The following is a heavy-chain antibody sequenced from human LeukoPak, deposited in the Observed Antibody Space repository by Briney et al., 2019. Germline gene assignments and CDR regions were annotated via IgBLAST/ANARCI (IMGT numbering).Heavy chain of an antibody. V-gene: IGHV3-74*01. J-gene: IGHJ2*01. D-gene: IGHD6-13*01. CDR1: GFAFSSYC. CDR2: INSDGSST. CDR3: ARVIDSNSWYFDL. Sequence: GVSLRLSCAASGFAFSSYCMHWVRHAPGKGLVWVSRINSDGSSTNYADSVKGRFTISRDNAKNTLYLQMNSLRAEDTAVYYCARVIDSNSWYFDLWGRGTLVTVSS.